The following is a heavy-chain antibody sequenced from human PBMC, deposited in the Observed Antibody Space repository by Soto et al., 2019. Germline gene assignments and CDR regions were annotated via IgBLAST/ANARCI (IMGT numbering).Heavy chain of an antibody. J-gene: IGHJ4*02. CDR3: AKSPRGEMATD. D-gene: IGHD5-12*01. V-gene: IGHV1-18*01. CDR1: GYTFINYH. CDR2: INTYNGMT. Sequence: QVQLVQSGGEVKKPGASVTVSCKASGYTFINYHITWVRPAPGQGLEWMAWINTYNGMTDYAQRFQGRVTMTRDTSTSTAYMELRNLGADATAVYFCAKSPRGEMATDWGQGTLVTVSS.